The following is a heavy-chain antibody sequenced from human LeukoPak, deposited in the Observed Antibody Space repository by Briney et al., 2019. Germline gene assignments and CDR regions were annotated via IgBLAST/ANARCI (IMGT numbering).Heavy chain of an antibody. J-gene: IGHJ5*02. CDR2: IYSGGST. CDR3: ARSYGDYGWFDP. V-gene: IGHV3-66*01. Sequence: GGSLRLSCAASGFTVSSSYMSWVRQAPGKGLEWVSVIYSGGSTYYADSVKGRFTISRDNSKNTLYLQMNSLRAEDTAVYYCARSYGDYGWFDPWGQGTLVTVSS. D-gene: IGHD4-17*01. CDR1: GFTVSSSY.